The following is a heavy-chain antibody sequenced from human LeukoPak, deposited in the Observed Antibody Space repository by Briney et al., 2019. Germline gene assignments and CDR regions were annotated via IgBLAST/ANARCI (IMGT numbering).Heavy chain of an antibody. CDR2: IYSSGST. CDR1: GGSISGYY. Sequence: SETLSLTCTVSGGSISGYYWSWLRQPPGKGLEWIGYIYSSGSTYSNPSLKSRVTISVDTSKNQFSLKLSSVTAADTAVYYCARDRITGTDYWGQGTLVTVSS. D-gene: IGHD1-20*01. CDR3: ARDRITGTDY. J-gene: IGHJ4*02. V-gene: IGHV4-4*08.